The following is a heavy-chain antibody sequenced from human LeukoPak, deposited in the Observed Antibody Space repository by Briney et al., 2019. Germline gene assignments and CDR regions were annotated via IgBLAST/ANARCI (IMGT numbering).Heavy chain of an antibody. V-gene: IGHV4-39*01. D-gene: IGHD3-10*01. Sequence: SETLSLTCTVSGGSLSSSSYHWGWISQPPGKGLEWIGSIYYSGSTYYNPSLKSRVTISVDTSKNRFSLKLSSVTAADTAVYYCARYPGGFYYGSGTDYWGQGTLVTVSS. J-gene: IGHJ4*02. CDR1: GGSLSSSSYH. CDR3: ARYPGGFYYGSGTDY. CDR2: IYYSGST.